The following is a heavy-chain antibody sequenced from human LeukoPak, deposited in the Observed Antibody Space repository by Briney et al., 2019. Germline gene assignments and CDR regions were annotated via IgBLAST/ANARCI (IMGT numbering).Heavy chain of an antibody. CDR1: GYTFTGYC. J-gene: IGHJ3*02. V-gene: IGHV1-2*02. CDR2: INPNSGGT. Sequence: ASVKVSCKASGYTFTGYCMHWVRQAPGQGLEWMGWINPNSGGTNYAQKFQGRVTMTRDTSISTAYMELSRLRSDDTAVYYCARDPGFYYDILTGYYNGDAFDIWGQGTMVTVSS. D-gene: IGHD3-9*01. CDR3: ARDPGFYYDILTGYYNGDAFDI.